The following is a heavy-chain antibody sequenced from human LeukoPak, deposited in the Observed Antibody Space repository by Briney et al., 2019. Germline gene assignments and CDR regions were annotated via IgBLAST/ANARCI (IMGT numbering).Heavy chain of an antibody. D-gene: IGHD2-8*02. J-gene: IGHJ4*02. V-gene: IGHV1-24*01. CDR2: FDPEDGET. CDR1: GYTLTELS. Sequence: ASVTVSCKVSGYTLTELSMHWVRQARGKGLEWMGGFDPEDGETIYAQKFQGRVTMTEDTSTDTAYMELSSLRSEDTAVYYCATGLVGDNLFDYWGQGPLVTVSS. CDR3: ATGLVGDNLFDY.